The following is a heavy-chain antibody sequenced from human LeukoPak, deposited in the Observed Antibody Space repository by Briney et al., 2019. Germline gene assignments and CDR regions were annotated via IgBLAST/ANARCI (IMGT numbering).Heavy chain of an antibody. CDR2: ISYDGSNK. CDR3: ARGYYYDSSGNYFYYGMDV. J-gene: IGHJ6*02. V-gene: IGHV3-30-3*01. D-gene: IGHD3-22*01. Sequence: GRSLRLSCAASGFTFSSYDMHWVRQAPGKGLEWVAVISYDGSNKYNADSVKGRFTISRDNSKNTLYLQMNSLRAEDTAVYYCARGYYYDSSGNYFYYGMDVWGQGTAVTVSS. CDR1: GFTFSSYD.